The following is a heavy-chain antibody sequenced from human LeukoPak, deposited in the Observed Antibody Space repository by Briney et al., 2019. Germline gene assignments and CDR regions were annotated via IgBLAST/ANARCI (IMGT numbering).Heavy chain of an antibody. CDR1: GFTFSSHG. V-gene: IGHV3-30*02. CDR3: ATYSNWVAGDV. Sequence: GGSLRLSCVPASGFTFSSHGMHWVRQAPGKGLEWVAGIRFDGTKQYYRDSAKGRFTVSRDDSKNTLYLQMNSLRDEDTAVYHCATYSNWVAGDVWGQGTTVSVSS. J-gene: IGHJ6*02. CDR2: IRFDGTKQ. D-gene: IGHD1-1*01.